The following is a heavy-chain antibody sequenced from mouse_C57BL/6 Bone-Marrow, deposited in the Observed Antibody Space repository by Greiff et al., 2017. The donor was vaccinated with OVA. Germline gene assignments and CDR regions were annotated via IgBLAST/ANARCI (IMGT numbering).Heavy chain of an antibody. Sequence: QVQLQQSGAELVKPGASVPTSCKASGYTFTSYWITWVKQRPGQGLEWIGDIYPGSGSTNYNEKFKSKATLTVDTSSSTAYMQLSSLTSEDSAVYYCARWLLAYWGQGTLVTVSA. CDR2: IYPGSGST. CDR1: GYTFTSYW. CDR3: ARWLLAY. J-gene: IGHJ3*01. D-gene: IGHD2-3*01. V-gene: IGHV1-55*01.